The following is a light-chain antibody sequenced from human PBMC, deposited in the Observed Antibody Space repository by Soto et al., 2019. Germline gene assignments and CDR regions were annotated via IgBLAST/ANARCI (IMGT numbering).Light chain of an antibody. Sequence: EIVLTQTPATLSLSPGERATLSCGASQSVSSGYIAWYQQKPGLAPRLLIFDASRRATGIPDRFSGSGSGTDFTLTISRLEPEDFAVYYCQPYGTSPQTFGQGTKVEI. CDR3: QPYGTSPQT. J-gene: IGKJ1*01. CDR2: DAS. V-gene: IGKV3D-20*01. CDR1: QSVSSGY.